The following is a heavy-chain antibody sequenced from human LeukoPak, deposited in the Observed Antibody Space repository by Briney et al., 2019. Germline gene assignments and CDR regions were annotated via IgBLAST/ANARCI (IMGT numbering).Heavy chain of an antibody. CDR3: AKDQYGGNPQYYFDY. CDR1: GFTFSSYA. CDR2: ISGSGGNT. V-gene: IGHV3-23*01. Sequence: GSLRLSCAASGFTFSSYAMSWVRQAPGKGLDWVSAISGSGGNTYYADSVKGRLTISRDNSKNTLYLQMNSLRAEDTAVYYCAKDQYGGNPQYYFDYWGRGNLGSVSS. J-gene: IGHJ4*02. D-gene: IGHD4-23*01.